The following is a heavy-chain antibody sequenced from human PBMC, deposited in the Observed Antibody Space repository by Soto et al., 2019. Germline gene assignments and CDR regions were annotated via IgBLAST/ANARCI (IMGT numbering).Heavy chain of an antibody. D-gene: IGHD1-26*01. V-gene: IGHV4-39*01. CDR3: ARQPLHRVGASISTLDS. CDR1: GASIITGNFY. CDR2: ICFGRDT. J-gene: IGHJ3*01. Sequence: QLQESGPGLVKPSETLSLTCTVSGASIITGNFYWAWIRQSPGTGLEWMCSICFGRDTYFNPSLKSRRTISSDTSKNQFSLNLNSVTAAYTAVYYCARQPLHRVGASISTLDSWGQGTVGTVSS.